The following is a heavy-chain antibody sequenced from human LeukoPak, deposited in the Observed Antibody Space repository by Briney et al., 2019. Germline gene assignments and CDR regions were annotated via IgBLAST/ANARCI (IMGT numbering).Heavy chain of an antibody. D-gene: IGHD3-22*01. V-gene: IGHV3-71*01. Sequence: GGSLRLSCAASGFTVSSNYMSWVRQAPGKGLEWVGFIRSKAYGGTTEYAASVKGRFTISRDDSKSIAYLQMNSLKTEDTAVYYCYYDSSGSPWGQGTLVTVSS. CDR2: IRSKAYGGTT. J-gene: IGHJ5*02. CDR1: GFTVSSNY. CDR3: YYDSSGSP.